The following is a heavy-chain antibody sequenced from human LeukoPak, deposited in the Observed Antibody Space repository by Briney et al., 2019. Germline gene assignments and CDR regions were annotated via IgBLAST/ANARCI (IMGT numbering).Heavy chain of an antibody. CDR1: GYTFTSYY. CDR2: IDPSSAGT. CDR3: ARDADHGDYGRYVWFDP. Sequence: GASVKVSCKASGYTFTSYYMHWVRQAPGQGFEWMGIIDPSSAGTSYAQKFRGRVTMTRDTSTSTVYMELSSLRSEDTAVYYCARDADHGDYGRYVWFDPWGQGTLVTFSS. D-gene: IGHD4-17*01. J-gene: IGHJ5*02. V-gene: IGHV1-46*01.